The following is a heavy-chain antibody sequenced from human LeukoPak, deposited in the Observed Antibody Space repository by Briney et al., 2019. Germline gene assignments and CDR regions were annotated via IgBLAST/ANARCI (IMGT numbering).Heavy chain of an antibody. CDR3: ARGTEYCGGDCYLAFDY. V-gene: IGHV4-31*03. CDR1: GGSISSSSYY. J-gene: IGHJ4*02. D-gene: IGHD2-21*02. Sequence: SETLSLTCTVSGGSISSSSYYWGWIRQPPGKGLEWIGYIYYSGSTYYNPSLKSRVTISVDTSKNQFSLKLSSVTAADTAVYYCARGTEYCGGDCYLAFDYWGQGTLVTVSS. CDR2: IYYSGST.